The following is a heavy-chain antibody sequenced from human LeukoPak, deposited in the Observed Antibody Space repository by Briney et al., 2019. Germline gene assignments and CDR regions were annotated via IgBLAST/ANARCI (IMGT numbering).Heavy chain of an antibody. CDR1: GGAFSSYT. J-gene: IGHJ4*02. V-gene: IGHV1-69*02. CDR3: ASGTYYDFWSGYRLDY. Sequence: SVKVSCKASGGAFSSYTISWVRQAPGQGLEWMGRIIPILGIANYAQKFQGRVTITADKSTSTAYMELSSLRSEDTAVYYCASGTYYDFWSGYRLDYWGQGTLVTVSS. CDR2: IIPILGIA. D-gene: IGHD3-3*01.